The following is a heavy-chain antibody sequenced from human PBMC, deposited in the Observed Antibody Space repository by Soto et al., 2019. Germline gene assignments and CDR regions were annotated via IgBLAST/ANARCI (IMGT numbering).Heavy chain of an antibody. CDR1: GFTFGDYA. J-gene: IGHJ4*02. CDR3: TRQNYYDSSGYYPFDY. Sequence: PGGSLRLSCTASGFTFGDYAMSWFRHAPGKGLEWVGFIRSKAYGGTTEYAASVKGRFTISRDDSKSIAYLQMNSLKTEDTAVYYCTRQNYYDSSGYYPFDYWGQGTLVTVSS. V-gene: IGHV3-49*03. D-gene: IGHD3-22*01. CDR2: IRSKAYGGTT.